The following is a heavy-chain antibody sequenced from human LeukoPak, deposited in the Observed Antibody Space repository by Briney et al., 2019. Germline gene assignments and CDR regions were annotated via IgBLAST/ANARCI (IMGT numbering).Heavy chain of an antibody. CDR1: GGSISSYY. V-gene: IGHV4-59*01. J-gene: IGHJ4*02. Sequence: SETLSLTCTVSGGSISSYYWSWIRQPPGKGLEWIGYIYYSGSTNYNPSLKSRVTMSLDTSKNQFPLKLSSVTAADTAVYYCARDYGGYSYGQYYFDYWGQGTLVTVSS. CDR3: ARDYGGYSYGQYYFDY. D-gene: IGHD5-18*01. CDR2: IYYSGST.